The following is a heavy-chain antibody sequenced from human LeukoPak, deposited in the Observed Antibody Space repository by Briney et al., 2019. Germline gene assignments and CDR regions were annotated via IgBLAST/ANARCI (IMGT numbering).Heavy chain of an antibody. CDR2: ISAYNGNT. Sequence: ASVKVSCKASGYTFTSYGISWVRQAPGQGLEWMGWISAYNGNTNYAQKLQGRVTITTDTSTSTAYMELRSLRSDDTAVYFCARVLLVFGVVIISHFDYWGQGTLVTVSS. CDR1: GYTFTSYG. V-gene: IGHV1-18*01. J-gene: IGHJ4*02. CDR3: ARVLLVFGVVIISHFDY. D-gene: IGHD3-3*01.